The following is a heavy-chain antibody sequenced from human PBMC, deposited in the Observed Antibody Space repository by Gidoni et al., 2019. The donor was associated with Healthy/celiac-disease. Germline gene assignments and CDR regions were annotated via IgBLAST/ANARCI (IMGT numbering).Heavy chain of an antibody. CDR2: INHSGST. CDR1: GGSFSGYY. D-gene: IGHD6-6*01. V-gene: IGHV4-34*01. J-gene: IGHJ3*02. CDR3: AREQQLVSAFDI. Sequence: QVQLQQWGAGLXKPSETLSLTCAVYGGSFSGYYWSWIRQPPGKGLEWIGEINHSGSTNYNPSLKSRVTISVDTSKNQFSLKLSSVTAADTAVYYCAREQQLVSAFDIWGQGTMVTVSS.